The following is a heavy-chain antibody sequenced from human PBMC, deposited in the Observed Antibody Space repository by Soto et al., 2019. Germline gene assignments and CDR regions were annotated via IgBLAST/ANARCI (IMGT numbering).Heavy chain of an antibody. V-gene: IGHV4-38-2*02. CDR2: IYHSGNT. Sequence: PSATLSLTCAVSGYSISGGYYWGWIRQPPGKGLEWIGTIYHSGNTYYTPSLKSRVTISVDTSKNQFSLKLSSVTAADTAVYYCXREGDYGGNSAPSSFDYWGQGTLVTVSS. J-gene: IGHJ4*02. CDR3: XREGDYGGNSAPSSFDY. CDR1: GYSISGGYY. D-gene: IGHD4-17*01.